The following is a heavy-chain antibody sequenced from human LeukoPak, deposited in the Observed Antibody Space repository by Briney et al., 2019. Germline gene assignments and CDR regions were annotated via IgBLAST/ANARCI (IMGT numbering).Heavy chain of an antibody. CDR1: GYSISSGYY. CDR2: INHSGST. J-gene: IGHJ3*02. CDR3: ARVYSGWYEIGAFDI. D-gene: IGHD6-19*01. Sequence: SETLSLTCTVSGYSISSGYYWGWIRQPPGKGLEWIGSINHSGSTYYNPSLKSRVTISVDTSKNQFSLKLSSVTAADTAVYYCARVYSGWYEIGAFDIWGQGTMVTVSS. V-gene: IGHV4-38-2*02.